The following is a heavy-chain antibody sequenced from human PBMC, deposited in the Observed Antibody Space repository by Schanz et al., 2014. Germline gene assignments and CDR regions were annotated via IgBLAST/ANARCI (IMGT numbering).Heavy chain of an antibody. CDR1: GFTFFGSFA. D-gene: IGHD2-2*01. CDR3: AKVAPAATYLDS. CDR2: ISGSSSTK. V-gene: IGHV3-48*04. J-gene: IGHJ4*02. Sequence: EVQLVESGGGLVQPGGSLRLSCVASGFTFFGSFAMSWVRQAPGKGLEWVSYISGSSSTKYYADSVKGRFTISRDNAKNSLFLQMNSLSAEDTAVYYCAKVAPAATYLDSWGLGTLVTVSS.